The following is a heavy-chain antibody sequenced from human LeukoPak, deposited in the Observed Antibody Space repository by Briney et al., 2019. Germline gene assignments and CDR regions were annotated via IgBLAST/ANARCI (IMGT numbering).Heavy chain of an antibody. Sequence: GGSLRLSCAASGFTVSSNYMSWVRQAPGKGLEWVSVIYSGGSTYYADSVKGRFTISRDNSKNTLYLQMNSLRAEDTAVYYCARIDYDTHSTDYWGQGTLVTVSS. D-gene: IGHD3-22*01. CDR2: IYSGGST. V-gene: IGHV3-66*01. CDR1: GFTVSSNY. CDR3: ARIDYDTHSTDY. J-gene: IGHJ4*02.